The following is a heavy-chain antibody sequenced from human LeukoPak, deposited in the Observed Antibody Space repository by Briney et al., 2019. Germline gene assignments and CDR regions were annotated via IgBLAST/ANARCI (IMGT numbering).Heavy chain of an antibody. D-gene: IGHD3-10*01. CDR2: IYYSGST. J-gene: IGHJ4*02. CDR3: ARHDWGYYGSGSFDY. V-gene: IGHV4-59*08. CDR1: GGSIGSYY. Sequence: SETLSLTCTVSGGSIGSYYGSWIRQPPGKGLEWIGYIYYSGSTNCNPSLKSRVTISVDTSKNQFSLKLSSVTAADTAVYYCARHDWGYYGSGSFDYWGQGTLVTVSS.